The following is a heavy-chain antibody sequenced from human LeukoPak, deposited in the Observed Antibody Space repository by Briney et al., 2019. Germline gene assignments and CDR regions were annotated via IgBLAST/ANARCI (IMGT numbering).Heavy chain of an antibody. CDR1: GFTLDDYA. J-gene: IGHJ4*02. V-gene: IGHV3-9*01. CDR2: ISWNSGSI. CDR3: AKVEQWLVLRGYFDY. Sequence: PGRSLRLSCAASGFTLDDYAMHWVRQAPGKGLEWVSGISWNSGSIGYADSVKGRFTISRDNAKNSLYLQMNSLRAEDTALYYCAKVEQWLVLRGYFDYWGQGTLVTVSS. D-gene: IGHD6-19*01.